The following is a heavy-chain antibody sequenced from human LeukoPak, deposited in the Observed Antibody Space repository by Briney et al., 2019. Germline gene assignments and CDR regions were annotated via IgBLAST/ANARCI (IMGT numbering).Heavy chain of an antibody. CDR2: IRYDGSNK. V-gene: IGHV3-30*02. CDR1: GFTFSSYS. Sequence: GGSLRLSCAASGFTFSSYSMNWVRQAPGKGLEWVAFIRYDGSNKYYADSVKGRFTISRDNSKNTLYLQMNSLRAEDTAVHYCARGSIAAAGTMFDPWGQGTLVTVSS. D-gene: IGHD6-13*01. J-gene: IGHJ5*02. CDR3: ARGSIAAAGTMFDP.